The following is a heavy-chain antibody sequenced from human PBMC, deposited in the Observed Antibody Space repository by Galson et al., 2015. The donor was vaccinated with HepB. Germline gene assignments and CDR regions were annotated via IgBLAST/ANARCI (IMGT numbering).Heavy chain of an antibody. J-gene: IGHJ6*03. CDR2: ISSSSSYI. CDR3: ARFRDYGSGSFVLYYYYYYYMDV. Sequence: SLRLSCAASGFTFSSYSMNWVRQAPGKGLEWVSSISSSSSYIYYADSVKGRFTISRDNAKNSLYLQMNSLRAEDTAVYYCARFRDYGSGSFVLYYYYYYYMDVWGKGTTVTVSS. V-gene: IGHV3-21*01. D-gene: IGHD3-10*01. CDR1: GFTFSSYS.